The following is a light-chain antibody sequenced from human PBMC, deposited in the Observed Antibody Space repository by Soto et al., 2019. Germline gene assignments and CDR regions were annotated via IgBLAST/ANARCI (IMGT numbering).Light chain of an antibody. Sequence: QSVLTQPPSVSGAPGQRVTISCTGSSSHIGAGYDVHWYQQLPGTAPKLLIYGNSNRPSGVPDRFSGSKSGTSASLAITGLQAEDEADYYCQSYDSSLSGLEVFGTGTKLTVL. CDR3: QSYDSSLSGLEV. J-gene: IGLJ1*01. CDR2: GNS. CDR1: SSHIGAGYD. V-gene: IGLV1-40*01.